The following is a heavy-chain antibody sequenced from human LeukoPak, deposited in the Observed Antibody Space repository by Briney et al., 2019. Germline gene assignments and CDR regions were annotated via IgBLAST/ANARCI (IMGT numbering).Heavy chain of an antibody. CDR2: MNPSCGST. Sequence: ASVKVSCKASGYTFTSYYMHWVRQAPGQGLEWMGIMNPSCGSTSYAQKFQGRGTMTRDMSTRKVYMELSSLRSEDTAVYYCARDFEPAYYDFWSGYYLGNWFDPWGQGTLVTVSS. J-gene: IGHJ5*02. V-gene: IGHV1-46*01. CDR1: GYTFTSYY. D-gene: IGHD3-3*01. CDR3: ARDFEPAYYDFWSGYYLGNWFDP.